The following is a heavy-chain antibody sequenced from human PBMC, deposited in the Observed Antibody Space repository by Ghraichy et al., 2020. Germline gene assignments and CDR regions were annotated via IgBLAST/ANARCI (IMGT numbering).Heavy chain of an antibody. D-gene: IGHD3-22*01. V-gene: IGHV4-59*01. CDR1: GGSINNYY. CDR2: IYYSGGT. CDR3: ARDIYSYETSGYPQ. Sequence: SETLSLTCTVSGGSINNYYWSWIRQPPGKGLEWVGYIYYSGGTNYNPSFKSRVTISVDMSKNQFSLRLSSVTAADTAVYYCARDIYSYETSGYPQWGPGTLVTVSS. J-gene: IGHJ4*02.